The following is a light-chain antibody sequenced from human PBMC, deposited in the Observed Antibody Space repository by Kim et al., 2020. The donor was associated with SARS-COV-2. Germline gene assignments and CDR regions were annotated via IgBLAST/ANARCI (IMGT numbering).Light chain of an antibody. Sequence: SPGESATLSCRASQSVSSNLAGYQQKPGQAPRLLIYGASTRATGVPARFSGSGSGTEFTLTISSLQSEDIAVYYCQQYNNWPPWTFGLGTKVDIK. CDR2: GAS. CDR1: QSVSSN. J-gene: IGKJ1*01. CDR3: QQYNNWPPWT. V-gene: IGKV3-15*01.